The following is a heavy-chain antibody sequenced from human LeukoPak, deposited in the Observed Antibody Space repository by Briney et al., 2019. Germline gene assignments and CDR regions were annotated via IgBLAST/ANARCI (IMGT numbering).Heavy chain of an antibody. CDR1: GGSISSYY. Sequence: SETLSLTCTVSGGSISSYYWSWIRQPPGKGLEWIGYIYYSGSTNYTPSLKSRVTISVDTSKNQFSLKLSSMTAADTAVYYCARPLKGDILTGYWNWGQGTLVTVSS. J-gene: IGHJ4*02. V-gene: IGHV4-59*08. CDR3: ARPLKGDILTGYWN. CDR2: IYYSGST. D-gene: IGHD3-9*01.